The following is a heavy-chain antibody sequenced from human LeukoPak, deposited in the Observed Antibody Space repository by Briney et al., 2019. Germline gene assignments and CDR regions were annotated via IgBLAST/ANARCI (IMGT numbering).Heavy chain of an antibody. CDR3: ARGAPWYNWTYWFDP. J-gene: IGHJ5*02. CDR1: RFTFSDFY. CDR2: ISSSGTTI. Sequence: GGSLRLSCAASRFTFSDFYMSRIRQAPGKGLEWVSHISSSGTTIYYADSVKGRFTISRDNAKNSLYLQMNSLRSEDTAVYYCARGAPWYNWTYWFDPWGQGTLVTVSS. V-gene: IGHV3-11*01. D-gene: IGHD1-20*01.